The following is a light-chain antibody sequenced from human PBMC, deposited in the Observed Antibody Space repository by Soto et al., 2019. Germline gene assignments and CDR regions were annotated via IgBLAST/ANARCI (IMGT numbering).Light chain of an antibody. J-gene: IGKJ1*01. V-gene: IGKV3-20*01. CDR2: GAS. CDR1: ETVNSNY. CDR3: KHYGSSRT. Sequence: DIVLTQSPGTLSLSPGERATLSCRASETVNSNYLAWYQHKRGQAPRLLIYGASSRATGIPDRFSGSGSGTDFTLTITRLEPKVFTIYYCKHYGSSRTFAKGTKVEIK.